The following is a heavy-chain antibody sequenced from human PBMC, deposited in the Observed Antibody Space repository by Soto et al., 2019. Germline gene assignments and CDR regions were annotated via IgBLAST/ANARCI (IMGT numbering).Heavy chain of an antibody. CDR1: GGTFSSYA. V-gene: IGHV1-69*13. J-gene: IGHJ5*02. D-gene: IGHD3-9*01. CDR3: ARDYRGQYYDILTGYYKENWFDP. CDR2: ITPIFGTA. Sequence: SVKVSCKASGGTFSSYAISWVRQAPGQGLEWMGGITPIFGTANYAQKFQGRVTITADESTSTAYMELSSLRSEDTAVYYCARDYRGQYYDILTGYYKENWFDPWGQGTLVTVSS.